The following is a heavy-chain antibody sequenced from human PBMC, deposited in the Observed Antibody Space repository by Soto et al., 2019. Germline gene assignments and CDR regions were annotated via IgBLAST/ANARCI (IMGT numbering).Heavy chain of an antibody. J-gene: IGHJ4*02. CDR1: GFTFSSYS. Sequence: EVQLVESGGGLVKPGGSLRLSCAASGFTFSSYSMNWVRQAPGKGLEWVSSISSSSSYIYYADSVKGRFTISRDNAKNSLSLQMNSVRAEDTAVYYCAREDYGEGYFDSWGQGPLVTVSS. V-gene: IGHV3-21*01. CDR2: ISSSSSYI. CDR3: AREDYGEGYFDS. D-gene: IGHD4-17*01.